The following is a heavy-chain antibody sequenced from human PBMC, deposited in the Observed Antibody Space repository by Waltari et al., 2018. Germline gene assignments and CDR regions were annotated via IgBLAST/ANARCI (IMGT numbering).Heavy chain of an antibody. D-gene: IGHD3-22*01. J-gene: IGHJ3*02. CDR1: GYTFTGCY. CDR3: ARGGITMIVVVINDAFDI. CDR2: INPNSGGT. V-gene: IGHV1-2*02. Sequence: QVQLVQSGAEVKKPGASVKVSCKASGYTFTGCYMHWVRQAPGQGLEWMGWINPNSGGTNYAQKFQGRVTMTRDTSISTAYMELSRLRSDDTAVYYCARGGITMIVVVINDAFDIWGQGTMVTVSS.